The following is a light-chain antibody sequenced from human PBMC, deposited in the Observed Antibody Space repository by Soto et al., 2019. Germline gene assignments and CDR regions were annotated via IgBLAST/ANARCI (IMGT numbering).Light chain of an antibody. CDR1: QNVASD. Sequence: RVTTQSPATLSVSPGDRATISCRASQNVASDLAWYQQKPGQAPRLLIYRTSTMDTGIPARFSGSGSETEFTLTISSLQSEDFAVYYCQEYNGRSSFGQGTKVEIK. J-gene: IGKJ1*01. CDR3: QEYNGRSS. V-gene: IGKV3-15*01. CDR2: RTS.